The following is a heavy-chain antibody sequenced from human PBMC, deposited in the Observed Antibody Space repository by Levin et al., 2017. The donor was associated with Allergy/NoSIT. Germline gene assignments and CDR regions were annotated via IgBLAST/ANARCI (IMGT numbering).Heavy chain of an antibody. CDR2: IRSKAHSYAT. V-gene: IGHV3-73*01. Sequence: GESLKISCAASGFTFSGSAMHWVRQASGKGLEWIGRIRSKAHSYATAYGASMKDRFTISRDDSKNTAYLQVNSLNTEDAAVYYCVKHVDGSSWLDWGQGTLVTVSS. D-gene: IGHD6-13*01. CDR1: GFTFSGSA. CDR3: VKHVDGSSWLD. J-gene: IGHJ4*02.